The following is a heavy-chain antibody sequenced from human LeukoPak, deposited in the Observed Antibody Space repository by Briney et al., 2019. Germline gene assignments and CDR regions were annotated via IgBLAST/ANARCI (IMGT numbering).Heavy chain of an antibody. CDR1: GFSLSRNG. V-gene: IGHV3-48*04. CDR3: ARGGDSYYYGMDV. CDR2: ISSSGSTI. D-gene: IGHD3-10*01. Sequence: GGSLRLSCATSGFSLSRNGMHWVRQAPGKGLEWVSYISSSGSTIYYADSVKGRFTISRDNAKNSLYLQMNSLRAEDTAVYYCARGGDSYYYGMDVWGQGTTVTVSS. J-gene: IGHJ6*02.